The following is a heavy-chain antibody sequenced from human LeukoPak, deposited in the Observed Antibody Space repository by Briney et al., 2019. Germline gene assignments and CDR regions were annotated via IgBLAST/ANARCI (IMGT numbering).Heavy chain of an antibody. V-gene: IGHV4-39*01. J-gene: IGHJ4*02. CDR3: ARHSGGFGESIFDY. D-gene: IGHD3-10*01. CDR1: GGSISSSSYY. CDR2: IYYSGST. Sequence: SETLSLTCTVSGGSISSSSYYWGWLRQPPGKGLEWIGSIYYSGSTYYNPSLKSRVTISVDTSKNEFSLKLSSVTGADAAVYFCARHSGGFGESIFDYWGQGTLVTVSS.